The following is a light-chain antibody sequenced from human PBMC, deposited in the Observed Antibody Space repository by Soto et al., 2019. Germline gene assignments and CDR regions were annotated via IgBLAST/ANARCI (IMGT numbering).Light chain of an antibody. CDR3: QQSYSTPPI. J-gene: IGKJ3*01. V-gene: IGKV1-39*01. CDR2: AAS. Sequence: DIQMTQSPSSLSASVGDRVTITCRASQSISSYLNWYQQKPRKAPKLLIYAASSLQGGVPSRFSGRGSGTDFTLTISSLQPEDFATYYCQQSYSTPPIFGPGTKVDI. CDR1: QSISSY.